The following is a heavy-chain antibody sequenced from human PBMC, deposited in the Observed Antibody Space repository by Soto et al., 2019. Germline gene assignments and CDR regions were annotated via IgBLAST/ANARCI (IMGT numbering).Heavy chain of an antibody. CDR2: IIPIFGTA. CDR3: AREPTEGSVVWFDP. V-gene: IGHV1-69*01. CDR1: GGTFSSYA. J-gene: IGHJ5*02. Sequence: QVQLVQSGAEVKKPGSSVKVSCKASGGTFSSYAISWVRQAPGQGLEWMGGIIPIFGTANYAQKFQGRVTITADESTSTGYMEVSRLRSEDTAVYYCAREPTEGSVVWFDPWGQGTLVTVSS. D-gene: IGHD2-21*01.